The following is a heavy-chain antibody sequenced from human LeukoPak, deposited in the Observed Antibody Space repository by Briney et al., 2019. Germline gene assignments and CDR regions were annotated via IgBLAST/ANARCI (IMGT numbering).Heavy chain of an antibody. J-gene: IGHJ4*02. D-gene: IGHD1-26*01. CDR3: ARDRRELLYYFDY. Sequence: GGSLRLSCAASGFAFSSYAMSWVRQAPGTGLEWVSSISGSGTSTYYADSVKGRFTISRDNAKNSLYLQMNSLRAEDTAVYYCARDRRELLYYFDYWGQGTLVTVSS. V-gene: IGHV3-23*01. CDR1: GFAFSSYA. CDR2: ISGSGTST.